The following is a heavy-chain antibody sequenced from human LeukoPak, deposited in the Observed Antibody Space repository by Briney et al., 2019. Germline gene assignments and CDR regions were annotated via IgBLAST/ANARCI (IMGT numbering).Heavy chain of an antibody. D-gene: IGHD1-26*01. CDR2: IYHSGST. CDR3: ARDLSGGVGATLFDY. CDR1: GGSISSGDW. V-gene: IGHV4-4*02. J-gene: IGHJ4*02. Sequence: PSGTLSLTCAVSGGSISSGDWWSWVRQPPGKGLEWIGEIYHSGSTNYNPSLKSRVTISIDKSKNQFSLNLSSVTAADTAVYYCARDLSGGVGATLFDYWGQGTLVTVSS.